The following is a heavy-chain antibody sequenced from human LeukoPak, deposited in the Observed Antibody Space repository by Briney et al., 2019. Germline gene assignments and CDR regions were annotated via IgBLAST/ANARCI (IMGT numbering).Heavy chain of an antibody. V-gene: IGHV3-20*04. CDR3: ARPYSGSHADAFDI. CDR2: INWNGGST. Sequence: GGSLRLSCAASGFTCDDYGMNWVRQAPGKGLEWVSGINWNGGSTGYADSVKGRFTISRDNAKNSLYVQMNSLRAEDTALYYCARPYSGSHADAFDIWGQGTMVTVSS. CDR1: GFTCDDYG. J-gene: IGHJ3*02. D-gene: IGHD1-26*01.